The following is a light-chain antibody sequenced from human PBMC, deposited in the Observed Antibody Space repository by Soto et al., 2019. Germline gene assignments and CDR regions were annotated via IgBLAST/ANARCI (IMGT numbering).Light chain of an antibody. CDR2: GAS. V-gene: IGKV3-20*01. CDR1: QSVSSSS. Sequence: EIVLTQSPGTLSLSPGERATLSCRASQSVSSSSLAWYQQRPGQAPRLLIYGASIRATGIPDRFSGSGSGTDFTLTISRLEAEDFAVYYCQQYGSSRWTFGQGTKVEIK. J-gene: IGKJ1*01. CDR3: QQYGSSRWT.